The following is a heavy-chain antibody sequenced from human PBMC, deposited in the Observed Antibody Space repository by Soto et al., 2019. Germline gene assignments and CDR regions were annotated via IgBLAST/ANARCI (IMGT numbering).Heavy chain of an antibody. V-gene: IGHV4-38-2*01. CDR3: ARGHGSGNYDY. Sequence: SETLSLTCAVSGYSISSGYYWGWIRQPPGKGLEWIGTIYLSGTTYYNPSLKSRVTISVDTSKNQFSLRLSSVTAADTAVYYCARGHGSGNYDYWGQGTQVTVSS. J-gene: IGHJ4*02. D-gene: IGHD3-10*01. CDR2: IYLSGTT. CDR1: GYSISSGYY.